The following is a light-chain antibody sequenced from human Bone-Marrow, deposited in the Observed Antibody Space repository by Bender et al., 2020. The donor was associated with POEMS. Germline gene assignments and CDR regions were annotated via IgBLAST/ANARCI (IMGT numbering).Light chain of an antibody. CDR1: KLGNKY. J-gene: IGLJ2*01. Sequence: SYDLTQAPSVSVSPGQTAGITCSGDKLGNKYVSWYQQKAGQSPVRVIFKDTERPSGIPERFSGSNSGNTATLTISGAQAMDEAEYYCQAWDSSTAVFGGGTKLTVL. V-gene: IGLV3-1*01. CDR2: KDT. CDR3: QAWDSSTAV.